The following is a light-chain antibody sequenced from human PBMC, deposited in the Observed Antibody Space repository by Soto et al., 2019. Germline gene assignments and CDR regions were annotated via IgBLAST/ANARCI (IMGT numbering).Light chain of an antibody. Sequence: QPVLTQPPSASGAPGQRVTISCTGDSFNIGAGYDVHWYQQLPGTAPKLLLYGNNDRPSGVPDRFSGSTSGTSASLAITGLQAEDEADYYCQSYDSRNYVFGTGTKVTVL. V-gene: IGLV1-40*01. CDR3: QSYDSRNYV. CDR1: SFNIGAGYD. J-gene: IGLJ1*01. CDR2: GNN.